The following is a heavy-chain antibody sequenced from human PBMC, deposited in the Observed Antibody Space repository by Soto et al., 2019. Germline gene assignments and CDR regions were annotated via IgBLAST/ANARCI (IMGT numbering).Heavy chain of an antibody. V-gene: IGHV1-18*01. CDR1: GYSFTIYG. CDR2: ISAYNGNT. Sequence: GSVKVSCKASGYSFTIYGISWVRQAPGQWLEWMGWISAYNGNTNYSQKLQGRVTMTTDTSTSTAYMELRSLRSDDTAVYYCAREGYSSSWYPHNWFDPWAQGTLVTVSS. CDR3: AREGYSSSWYPHNWFDP. J-gene: IGHJ5*02. D-gene: IGHD6-13*01.